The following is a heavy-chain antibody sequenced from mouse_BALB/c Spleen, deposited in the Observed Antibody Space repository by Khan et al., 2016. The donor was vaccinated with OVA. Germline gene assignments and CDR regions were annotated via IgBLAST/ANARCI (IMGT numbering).Heavy chain of an antibody. CDR1: GYTFTRYY. J-gene: IGHJ1*01. Sequence: QVQLKQSGAELVKPGASVKLSCKASGYTFTRYYIYWVRQRPGQGLQWIGEINPSNGGTNFNEKFKSKATLTVDKSSSTAYMQRSSLTSEDSAVYYGIRKDYDGSSRRYLDVWGAGTTVTVAS. CDR2: INPSNGGT. V-gene: IGHV1-53*01. CDR3: IRKDYDGSSRRYLDV. D-gene: IGHD1-1*01.